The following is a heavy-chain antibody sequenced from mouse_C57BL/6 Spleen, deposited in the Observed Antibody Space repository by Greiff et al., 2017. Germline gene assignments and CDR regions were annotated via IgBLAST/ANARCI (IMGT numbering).Heavy chain of an antibody. CDR3: ARGERGFAY. CDR2: ISDGGSYT. V-gene: IGHV5-4*01. Sequence: EVQVVESGGGLVKPGGSLKLSCAASGFTFSSYAMSWVRQTPEKRLEWVATISDGGSYTYYPDNVKGRFTISRDNAKNNLYLQMSHLKSEDTAMYYCARGERGFAYWGQGTLVTVSA. CDR1: GFTFSSYA. J-gene: IGHJ3*01.